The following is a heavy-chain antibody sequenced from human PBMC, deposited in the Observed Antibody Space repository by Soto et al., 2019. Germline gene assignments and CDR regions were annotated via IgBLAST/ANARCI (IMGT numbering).Heavy chain of an antibody. D-gene: IGHD4-17*01. J-gene: IGHJ4*02. Sequence: GASVKVSCKVSGYTLTELSMHWVRQAPGKGLEWMGGFDPEDGETIYAQKFQGRVTMTEDTSTDTAYMELSSLRSEDTAVYYCATVATVPHVGLGYFDYWGQGTLVTVSS. V-gene: IGHV1-24*01. CDR1: GYTLTELS. CDR3: ATVATVPHVGLGYFDY. CDR2: FDPEDGET.